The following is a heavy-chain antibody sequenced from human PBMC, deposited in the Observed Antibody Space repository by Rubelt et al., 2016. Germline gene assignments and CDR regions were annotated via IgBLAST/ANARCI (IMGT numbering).Heavy chain of an antibody. CDR3: ARLSITIFGVVVYYYGMDV. V-gene: IGHV1-8*01. D-gene: IGHD3-3*01. Sequence: QVQLVQSGAEVKKPGASVKVSCKASGYTFTSYDINWVRQATGQGLEWMGWMNPNSGNTGYAQKFQGRVTMTRNTSISTGYMELSSLVSEDTAVYYCARLSITIFGVVVYYYGMDVWGQGTTVTVSS. J-gene: IGHJ6*02. CDR1: GYTFTSYD. CDR2: MNPNSGNT.